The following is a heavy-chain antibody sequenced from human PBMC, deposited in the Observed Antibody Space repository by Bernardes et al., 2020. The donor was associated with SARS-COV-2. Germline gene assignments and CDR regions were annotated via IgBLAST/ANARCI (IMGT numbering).Heavy chain of an antibody. D-gene: IGHD6-19*01. CDR1: GFPFNVYG. V-gene: IGHV3-7*01. J-gene: IGHJ4*02. CDR3: ARDRSSGLSQTADN. Sequence: GGSLRLSCAASGFPFNVYGMSWVRQAPGKGLEWVSSIKKDGSDKYYVDSVKGRFTISRDNARNSVYLQMNSLRPEDTAMYYCARDRSSGLSQTADNWGQGNLVTVSS. CDR2: IKKDGSDK.